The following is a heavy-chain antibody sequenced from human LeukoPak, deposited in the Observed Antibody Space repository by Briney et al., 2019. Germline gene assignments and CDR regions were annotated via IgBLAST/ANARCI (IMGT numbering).Heavy chain of an antibody. CDR2: INWNGGST. CDR3: VRGSLASGVVVYYYYYLDV. J-gene: IGHJ6*03. Sequence: GGSLRLSCAASGFTFDDYGMSWVRQAPGKGLEWVSGINWNGGSTGYADSVKGRFTISRDNAKNSLYLQMNSLRAEDTAVYYCVRGSLASGVVVYYYYYLDVWDKGTTVTVSS. D-gene: IGHD3-3*01. V-gene: IGHV3-20*04. CDR1: GFTFDDYG.